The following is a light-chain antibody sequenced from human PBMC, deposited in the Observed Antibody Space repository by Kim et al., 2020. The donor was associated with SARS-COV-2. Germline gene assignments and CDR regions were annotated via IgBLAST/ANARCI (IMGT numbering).Light chain of an antibody. Sequence: EIVLTQSPATLSLSPGERATLSCRASQSVSSYLAWYQQKPGQAPRLLIYDASNRATGIPARFSGSGSGTDFTLTISSLEPEDFAVYYCQQRSNWLMYTFGQGTKLEI. J-gene: IGKJ2*01. V-gene: IGKV3-11*01. CDR1: QSVSSY. CDR2: DAS. CDR3: QQRSNWLMYT.